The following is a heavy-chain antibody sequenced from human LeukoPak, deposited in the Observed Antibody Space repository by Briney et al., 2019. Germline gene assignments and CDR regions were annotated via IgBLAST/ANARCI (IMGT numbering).Heavy chain of an antibody. CDR3: ARASSGYGEPHFDY. Sequence: ASVKVSCKASEYTFTGYYMHWVRQAPGQGLEWMGWINPNSGGTNYAQKFQGRVTMTRDTSISTAYMELSRLRSDDTAVYYCARASSGYGEPHFDYWGQGTLVTVSS. CDR1: EYTFTGYY. V-gene: IGHV1-2*02. D-gene: IGHD4-17*01. CDR2: INPNSGGT. J-gene: IGHJ4*02.